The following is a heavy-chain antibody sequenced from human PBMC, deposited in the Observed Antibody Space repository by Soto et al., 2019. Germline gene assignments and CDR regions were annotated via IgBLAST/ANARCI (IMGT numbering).Heavy chain of an antibody. D-gene: IGHD1-26*01. J-gene: IGHJ4*02. CDR3: AKDPSNQRREGVRWELHFDY. CDR1: GFTFSSYG. Sequence: GGSLRLSCAASGFTFSSYGMHWVRQAPGKGLEWVAVISYDGSNKYYADSVKGRFTISRDNSKNTLYLQMNSLRAEDTAVYYCAKDPSNQRREGVRWELHFDYWGQGTLVTVSS. CDR2: ISYDGSNK. V-gene: IGHV3-30*18.